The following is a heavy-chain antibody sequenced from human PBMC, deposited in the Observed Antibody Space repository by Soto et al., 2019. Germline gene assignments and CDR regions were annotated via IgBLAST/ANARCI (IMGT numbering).Heavy chain of an antibody. CDR1: GGSISSYY. CDR3: ASHRDWNDYVDY. D-gene: IGHD1-1*01. V-gene: IGHV4-59*08. J-gene: IGHJ4*02. Sequence: PSETLSLTCTVSGGSISSYYWRWIRQPPGKGLEWIGYIYYSGSTNYNPSLKSRVTISVDTSKNQFSLKLSSVTAADTAVYYCASHRDWNDYVDYWGQGTLVTVTS. CDR2: IYYSGST.